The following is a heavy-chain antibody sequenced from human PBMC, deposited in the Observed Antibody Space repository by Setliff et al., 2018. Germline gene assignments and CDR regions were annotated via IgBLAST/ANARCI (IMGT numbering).Heavy chain of an antibody. CDR3: ARDRRRLVTYYYYGMDV. CDR2: IYYSGST. J-gene: IGHJ6*02. Sequence: PSETLSLTCTVSGGSISSGDYYWSWIRQPPGKGLEWIGYIYYSGSTNYNPSLKSRVTISVDTSKNQFSLKLSSVTAADTAVYYCARDRRRLVTYYYYGMDVWGQGTTVTVSS. CDR1: GGSISSGDYY. V-gene: IGHV4-61*08. D-gene: IGHD6-19*01.